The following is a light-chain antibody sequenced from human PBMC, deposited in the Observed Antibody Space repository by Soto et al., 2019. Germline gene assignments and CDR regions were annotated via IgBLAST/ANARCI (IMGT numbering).Light chain of an antibody. V-gene: IGKV1-39*01. CDR3: QQSYTTPIT. CDR2: AAS. Sequence: QLTQSPSTLSASVGDRVTITCRASQSISSWLAWYQQKPGKAPNLLVYAASSLQSGVPSRFTGSGSGTDFTLTISSLQPEDFATYFCQQSYTTPITFGQGTRLEIK. J-gene: IGKJ5*01. CDR1: QSISSW.